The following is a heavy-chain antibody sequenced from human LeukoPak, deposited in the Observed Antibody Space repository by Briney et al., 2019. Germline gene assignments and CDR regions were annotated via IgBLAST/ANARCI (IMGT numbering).Heavy chain of an antibody. CDR1: GYTFTSYY. D-gene: IGHD2-2*01. V-gene: IGHV1-46*01. J-gene: IGHJ6*03. Sequence: ASVEVSCKASGYTFTSYYMHWVRQAPGQGLEWMGIINPSGGSTSYAQKFQGRVTMTRDMSTSTVYMELSSLRSEDTAVYYCARDRGCSSTSCYLSYYMDVWGKGTTVTVSS. CDR3: ARDRGCSSTSCYLSYYMDV. CDR2: INPSGGST.